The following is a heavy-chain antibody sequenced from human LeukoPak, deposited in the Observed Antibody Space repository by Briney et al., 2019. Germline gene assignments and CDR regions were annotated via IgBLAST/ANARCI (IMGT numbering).Heavy chain of an antibody. CDR2: LYGSGRT. CDR3: ARDSGTTGEVKFDP. D-gene: IGHD3-10*01. J-gene: IGHJ5*02. V-gene: IGHV4-4*07. Sequence: SQTMSPTSPVSTPSTASICSWFHKPADKGLKGLGRLYGSGRTDYNPSLTSRVTMSIDTSKNQFSLNLISVTAADTAVYYCARDSGTTGEVKFDPWGQGTLVTVSS. CDR1: TPSTASIC.